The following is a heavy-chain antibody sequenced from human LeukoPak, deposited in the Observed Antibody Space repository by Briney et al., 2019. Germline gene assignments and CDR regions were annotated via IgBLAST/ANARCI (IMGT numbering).Heavy chain of an antibody. CDR1: GFTFSNYV. CDR2: ISGSGVNT. D-gene: IGHD3-9*01. V-gene: IGHV3-23*01. CDR3: TREEAYFDSLLAYYFDY. J-gene: IGHJ4*02. Sequence: GGSLRLSCAASGFTFSNYVISWVRQAPGKGPEWVSAISGSGVNTYYADSVKGRFTISRDDSKNTLYLQMNSLRAEDTAIYYCTREEAYFDSLLAYYFDYWGQGTLVTVSS.